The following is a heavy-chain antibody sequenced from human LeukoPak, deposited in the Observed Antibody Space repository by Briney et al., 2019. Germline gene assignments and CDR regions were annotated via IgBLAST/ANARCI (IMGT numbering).Heavy chain of an antibody. CDR3: ASSAYYDFWSGYYRLDY. V-gene: IGHV4-4*07. Sequence: SETLSLTCTVSDGSISTYYWSWVRQPAGKGLEWIGRIYTTESTNYNPSLKSRVTMSVDTSKNQFSLKLSSVTAADTAVYYCASSAYYDFWSGYYRLDYWGQGTQVTVSS. D-gene: IGHD3-3*01. CDR1: DGSISTYY. J-gene: IGHJ4*02. CDR2: IYTTEST.